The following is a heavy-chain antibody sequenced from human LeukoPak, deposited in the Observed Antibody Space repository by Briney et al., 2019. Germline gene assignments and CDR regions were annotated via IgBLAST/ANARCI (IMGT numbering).Heavy chain of an antibody. V-gene: IGHV1-2*02. D-gene: IGHD3-10*01. J-gene: IGHJ5*02. CDR1: GYTFTGYY. CDR2: INPNSGGT. CDR3: ARGGSGSYFSWLDP. Sequence: ASVKVSCKASGYTFTGYYMHWVRQAPGQGLEWMGWINPNSGGTNYAQRFQGRVTMTRDTSITTAYMELSRVTFDDTAVYYCARGGSGSYFSWLDPWGQGTLVTVSS.